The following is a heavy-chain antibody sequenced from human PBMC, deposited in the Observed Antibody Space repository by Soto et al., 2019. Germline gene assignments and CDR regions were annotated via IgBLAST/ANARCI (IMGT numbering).Heavy chain of an antibody. CDR1: GFTFDDYA. V-gene: IGHV3-9*01. Sequence: PGGSLRLSCAASGFTFDDYAMHWVRQAPGKGLEWVSGISWNSGSIGYADSVKGRFTISRDNAKNSLYLQMNSLRAEDTALYYCARTYYDFWSGYYNKNPSPVGFDYWGQGTLVTVSS. D-gene: IGHD3-3*01. CDR2: ISWNSGSI. CDR3: ARTYYDFWSGYYNKNPSPVGFDY. J-gene: IGHJ4*02.